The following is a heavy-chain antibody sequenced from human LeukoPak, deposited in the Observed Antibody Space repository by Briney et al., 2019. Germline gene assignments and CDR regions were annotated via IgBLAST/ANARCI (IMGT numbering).Heavy chain of an antibody. CDR1: GFTFSTYG. V-gene: IGHV3-48*03. CDR3: AKRGVVIRVVLVGFHKEAYYFDS. D-gene: IGHD3-10*01. J-gene: IGHJ4*02. Sequence: GGTLRLSCSTSGFTFSTYGMIWARQAPGKGLEWVSFIDTGGHGICYADSVKGRFTISRDDAKNSLYLQMSSLRAEDTAVYSCAKRGVVIRVVLVGFHKEAYYFDSWGQGALVTVSS. CDR2: IDTGGHGI.